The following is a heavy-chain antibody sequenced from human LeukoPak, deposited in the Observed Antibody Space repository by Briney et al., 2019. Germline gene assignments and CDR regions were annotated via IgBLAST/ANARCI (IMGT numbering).Heavy chain of an antibody. V-gene: IGHV3-73*01. CDR1: GFTFSGSA. CDR3: TRRDQDGDY. J-gene: IGHJ4*02. Sequence: PGGSLRLSCAASGFTFSGSAMHWVRQASGKWLEWVGRIRSKANSYATAYAASVKGRFTISRDDSKNTAYLQMNSLKTEDTAVYYCTRRDQDGDYWGQGTLVTVSS. D-gene: IGHD2-15*01. CDR2: IRSKANSYAT.